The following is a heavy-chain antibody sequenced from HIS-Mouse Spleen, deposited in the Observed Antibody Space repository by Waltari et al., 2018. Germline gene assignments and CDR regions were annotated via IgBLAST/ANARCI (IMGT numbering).Heavy chain of an antibody. CDR2: INPNSGGT. Sequence: QVQLVQSGAEVKKPGASVKVSCKASGYTFTGYYMHWVRPAPGQGREWMGWINPNSGGTNYAQKFQGRVTMTRDTSISTTYMELSRLRSDDTAVYYCARDRRYSSSWLVDYWGQGTLVTVSS. V-gene: IGHV1-2*02. D-gene: IGHD6-13*01. CDR3: ARDRRYSSSWLVDY. CDR1: GYTFTGYY. J-gene: IGHJ4*02.